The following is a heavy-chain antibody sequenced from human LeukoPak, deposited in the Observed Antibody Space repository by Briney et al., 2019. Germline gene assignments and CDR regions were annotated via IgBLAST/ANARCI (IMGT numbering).Heavy chain of an antibody. J-gene: IGHJ3*02. D-gene: IGHD3-22*01. V-gene: IGHV4-59*08. Sequence: SETLSLTCTVSGGSISINYWSWIRQPPGKGLEWIGYIYYIGSANYNPSLKSRVTISLDTPKNQFSLKLSSVTAADTAVYYCAGLPRPLVKGSFDILGQGTKGTGSS. CDR1: GGSISINY. CDR2: IYYIGSA. CDR3: AGLPRPLVKGSFDI.